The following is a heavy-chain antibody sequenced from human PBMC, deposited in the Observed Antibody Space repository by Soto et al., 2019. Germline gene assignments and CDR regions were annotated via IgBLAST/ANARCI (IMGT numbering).Heavy chain of an antibody. Sequence: VAEDDSCKVSGYALTSNGSSWVRHSLGQGLEWMGWISAYNGNTNYAQKLQGRVTMTTDTSTSTAYMELRSLRSDDTAVYYCARVHPPPGVTTGAFDIWGQGTMVTVSS. V-gene: IGHV1-18*01. CDR1: GYALTSNG. CDR2: ISAYNGNT. CDR3: ARVHPPPGVTTGAFDI. D-gene: IGHD4-17*01. J-gene: IGHJ3*02.